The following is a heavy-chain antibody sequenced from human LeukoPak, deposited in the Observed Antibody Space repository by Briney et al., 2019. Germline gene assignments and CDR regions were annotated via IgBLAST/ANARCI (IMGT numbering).Heavy chain of an antibody. J-gene: IGHJ4*02. Sequence: SETLSLTCIVSGGSISSSSYYWGWIRQPPGKGLEWIGSIYYSGSTYYNPSLKSRVTISVDTSKTQFSPKLSSVTAADTAVYYCARLYDSSGYPIGYWGQGTLVTVSS. CDR2: IYYSGST. D-gene: IGHD3-22*01. V-gene: IGHV4-39*01. CDR1: GGSISSSSYY. CDR3: ARLYDSSGYPIGY.